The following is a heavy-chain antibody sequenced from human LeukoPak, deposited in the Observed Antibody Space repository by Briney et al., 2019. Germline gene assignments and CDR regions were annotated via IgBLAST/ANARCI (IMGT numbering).Heavy chain of an antibody. J-gene: IGHJ3*02. D-gene: IGHD3-16*01. CDR1: GGTFSSYA. Sequence: ASVKVSCKASGGTFSSYAISWVRQAPGQGLEWMGGIIPIFGTANYAQKFQGRVTITADESTSTAYMELMSLTPDDTAMYFCARDPGGQTAFDIWGQGTKVIVSS. CDR3: ARDPGGQTAFDI. V-gene: IGHV1-69*13. CDR2: IIPIFGTA.